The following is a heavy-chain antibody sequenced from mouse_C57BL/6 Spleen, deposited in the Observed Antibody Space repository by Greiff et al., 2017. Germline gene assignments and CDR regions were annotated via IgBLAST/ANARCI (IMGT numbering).Heavy chain of an antibody. CDR2: INPSNGGT. V-gene: IGHV1-53*01. D-gene: IGHD1-1*01. CDR1: GYTFTSYW. Sequence: QVQLQQPGTELVKPGASVKLSCKASGYTFTSYWMHWVKQRPGQGLEWIGNINPSNGGTNYNEKFKSKATLTVDKSSSTAYIQLSSLTSEDSAVYYCARPPISTVVYFDYWGQGTTLTVSS. CDR3: ARPPISTVVYFDY. J-gene: IGHJ2*01.